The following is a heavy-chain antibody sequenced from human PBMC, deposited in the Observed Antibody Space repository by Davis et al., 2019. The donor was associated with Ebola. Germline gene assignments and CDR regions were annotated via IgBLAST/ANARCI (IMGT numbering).Heavy chain of an antibody. Sequence: GGSLRLSCAASGFTFSSYSMNWVRQAPGKGLEWVSYISSSSSTIYYADSVKGRFTISRDNAKNSLYLQMNSLRAEDTAVYYCARRDSSSWYGEYYFDYWGQGTLVTVSS. CDR3: ARRDSSSWYGEYYFDY. CDR1: GFTFSSYS. CDR2: ISSSSSTI. D-gene: IGHD6-13*01. J-gene: IGHJ4*02. V-gene: IGHV3-48*04.